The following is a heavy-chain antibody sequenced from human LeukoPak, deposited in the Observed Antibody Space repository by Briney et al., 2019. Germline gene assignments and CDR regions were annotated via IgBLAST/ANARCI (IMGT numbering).Heavy chain of an antibody. D-gene: IGHD3-22*01. Sequence: GESLKISCQASGFTFTTFWIGWVRQMPGKGLGWMGIISPDDSVTRYSPSFQGQVTISADKTISTAYLQWSSLKASDTAMYYCARAGNYFDTSGFHYWGQGTLVTVAS. J-gene: IGHJ4*02. CDR1: GFTFTTFW. CDR3: ARAGNYFDTSGFHY. V-gene: IGHV5-51*01. CDR2: ISPDDSVT.